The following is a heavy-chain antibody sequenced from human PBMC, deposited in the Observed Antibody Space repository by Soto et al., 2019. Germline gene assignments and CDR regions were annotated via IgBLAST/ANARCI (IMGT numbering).Heavy chain of an antibody. CDR1: VFTFSIYG. V-gene: IGHV3-33*01. CDR2: IWYDGSNK. Sequence: GGSLVLSCAASVFTFSIYGMHWVRQAPGKGLEWVAVIWYDGSNKYYADSVKGRFTISRDNSKNTLYLQMNSLRAEDTAVYYCARDNMLIVGDYWGQGTPVTVSS. D-gene: IGHD3-22*01. CDR3: ARDNMLIVGDY. J-gene: IGHJ4*02.